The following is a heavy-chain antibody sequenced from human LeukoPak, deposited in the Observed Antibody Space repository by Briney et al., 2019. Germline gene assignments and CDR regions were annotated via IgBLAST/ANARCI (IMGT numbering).Heavy chain of an antibody. V-gene: IGHV4-59*01. J-gene: IGHJ4*02. CDR1: GGSISSYY. D-gene: IGHD3-9*01. CDR2: IYYSGST. Sequence: PSETLSLTCTVSGGSISSYYWSWIRQPPGKGLEWIGYIYYSGSTNYNPSLKSRLTISVDASKNQFSLKLSSVTAADTAVYYCARADVLRYFDWLDSGYYFDYWGQGTLVTDSS. CDR3: ARADVLRYFDWLDSGYYFDY.